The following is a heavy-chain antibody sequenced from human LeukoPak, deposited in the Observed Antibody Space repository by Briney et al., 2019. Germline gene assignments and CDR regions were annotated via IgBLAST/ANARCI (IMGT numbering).Heavy chain of an antibody. J-gene: IGHJ4*02. CDR2: ISAYNGNT. CDR3: ARDMSVVFSGSYSPDFDY. Sequence: ASVKVSCKASGYTFTSYGISWVRQAPGQGLEWMGWISAYNGNTNYAQKLQGRVTMTTDTSTSTAYMELRSLRSDDTAVYYCARDMSVVFSGSYSPDFDYWGQGTLVTVSS. V-gene: IGHV1-18*01. CDR1: GYTFTSYG. D-gene: IGHD1-26*01.